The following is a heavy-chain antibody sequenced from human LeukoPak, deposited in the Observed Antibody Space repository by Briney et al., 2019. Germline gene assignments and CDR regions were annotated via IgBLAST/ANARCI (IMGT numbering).Heavy chain of an antibody. CDR1: GATFSSYA. J-gene: IGHJ2*01. Sequence: ASVKVSCKASGATFSSYAINWVRQAPGQGLEWMGRIIPMLGTVNYAQKFQGRVTIIADKFTSTAYMELSSLRSEDTAVYYCARGSPSYAQWHFDLWGRGTLVTVSS. D-gene: IGHD2/OR15-2a*01. CDR2: IIPMLGTV. V-gene: IGHV1-69*04. CDR3: ARGSPSYAQWHFDL.